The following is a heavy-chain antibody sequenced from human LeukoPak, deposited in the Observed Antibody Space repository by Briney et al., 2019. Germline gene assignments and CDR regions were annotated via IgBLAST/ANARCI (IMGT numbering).Heavy chain of an antibody. D-gene: IGHD3-22*01. J-gene: IGHJ4*02. V-gene: IGHV4-59*01. CDR1: GGSINGYY. CDR2: IYYRGST. Sequence: SETLSLTCTVSGGSINGYYWSWIRQPPEKGLEWIGYIYYRGSTNYNPSLKSRVTISVGTSKNQFSLKLSSVTAADTAVYYCARADYDTSAYYYTFDYWGQGTLVTVSS. CDR3: ARADYDTSAYYYTFDY.